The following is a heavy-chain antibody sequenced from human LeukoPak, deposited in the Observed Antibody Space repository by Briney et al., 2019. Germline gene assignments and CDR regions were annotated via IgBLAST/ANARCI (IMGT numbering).Heavy chain of an antibody. J-gene: IGHJ2*01. Sequence: PGGSLRLSCAASGFTVSSNYMSWVRQAPGKGLEWVSVIYSGGSTYYADSVKGRFTISRDNSKNTLYLQMNSLRAEDTAVYYCARDGGNPNWYFDLWGRGTLVTVSS. CDR2: IYSGGST. CDR1: GFTVSSNY. V-gene: IGHV3-53*01. D-gene: IGHD4-23*01. CDR3: ARDGGNPNWYFDL.